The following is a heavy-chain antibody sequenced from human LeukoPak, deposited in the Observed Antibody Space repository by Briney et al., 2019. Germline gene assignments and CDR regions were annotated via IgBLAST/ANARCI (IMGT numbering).Heavy chain of an antibody. CDR2: ISSSSSTI. D-gene: IGHD3-3*01. CDR1: GFTFSSYS. V-gene: IGHV3-48*01. J-gene: IGHJ4*02. CDR3: AREGGSDFWSGYFKTIDFDY. Sequence: GGSLRLSCAASGFTFSSYSMNWVRQAPGKGLEWVSYISSSSSTIYYADSVKGRFTISRDNAKNSLYLQMNSLRAEDTAVYYCAREGGSDFWSGYFKTIDFDYWGQGTLVTVSS.